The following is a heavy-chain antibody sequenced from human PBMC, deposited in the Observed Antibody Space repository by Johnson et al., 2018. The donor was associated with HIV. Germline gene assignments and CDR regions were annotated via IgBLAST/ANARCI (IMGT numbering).Heavy chain of an antibody. D-gene: IGHD3-9*01. J-gene: IGHJ3*02. CDR3: TTDWPLRDLDWLFLDAFDI. CDR1: GFTFSSYG. Sequence: QVQLVESGGGVVQPGRSLRLSCAASGFTFSSYGMHWVRQAPGKGLEWVAVIWYDGSNNYYADSVKGRFTISRDNSKNTLYLQMKSLKTEDTAMYYCTTDWPLRDLDWLFLDAFDIWGQGTMVTVAS. V-gene: IGHV3-33*01. CDR2: IWYDGSNN.